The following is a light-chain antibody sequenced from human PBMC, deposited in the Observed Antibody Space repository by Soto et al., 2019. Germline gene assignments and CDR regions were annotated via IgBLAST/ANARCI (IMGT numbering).Light chain of an antibody. Sequence: DIQMTQSPSSLSASVGDRVTITCRASQSISSYLNWYQQKPGKAPKLLIYAASSLQSGVPSRFSGSGSGTDFALTISSLQPEDFAAYYCHQSYSTSWTFGQGNKVDIK. V-gene: IGKV1-39*01. CDR2: AAS. CDR1: QSISSY. CDR3: HQSYSTSWT. J-gene: IGKJ1*01.